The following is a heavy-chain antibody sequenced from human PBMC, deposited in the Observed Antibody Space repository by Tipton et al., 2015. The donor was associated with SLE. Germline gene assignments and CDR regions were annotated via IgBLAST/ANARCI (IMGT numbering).Heavy chain of an antibody. V-gene: IGHV4-61*05. J-gene: IGHJ5*02. D-gene: IGHD1-20*01. CDR2: IYYSGST. Sequence: LRLSCTVSGGSISSSSYYWGWIRQPPGKGLEWIGYIYYSGSTNYNPSLKSRVTISVDTSKNQFSLKLSSVTAADTAVYYCARRLTGTRPWGQGTLVTVSS. CDR3: ARRLTGTRP. CDR1: GGSISSSSYY.